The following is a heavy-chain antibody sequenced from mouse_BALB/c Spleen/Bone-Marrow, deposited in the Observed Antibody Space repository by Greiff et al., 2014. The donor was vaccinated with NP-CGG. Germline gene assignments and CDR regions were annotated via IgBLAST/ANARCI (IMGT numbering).Heavy chain of an antibody. D-gene: IGHD2-1*01. J-gene: IGHJ2*01. Sequence: VQLKQSGAELVKPGASVKLSCTASGFNIKDTYIHWVKQRPEQGLEWIGRIDPANGNTKYDPKSQGKATITADTSSNTAYLQLSSLTSEDTAVYYCARYRYGNFDYWGQGTTLTVSS. CDR2: IDPANGNT. V-gene: IGHV14-3*02. CDR3: ARYRYGNFDY. CDR1: GFNIKDTY.